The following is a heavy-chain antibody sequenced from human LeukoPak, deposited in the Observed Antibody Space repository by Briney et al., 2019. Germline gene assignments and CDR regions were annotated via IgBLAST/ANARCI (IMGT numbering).Heavy chain of an antibody. CDR3: ARGAAIVGGWPYYFDY. Sequence: GGSPRLSCVASGFTFDDYGMSWVRQAPGKGLEWVSGINWNGGSTGYADSVKGRFTISRDNAKNSLYLQMNSLRAEDTALYYCARGAAIVGGWPYYFDYWGQGTLVTVSS. J-gene: IGHJ4*02. CDR2: INWNGGST. D-gene: IGHD6-19*01. V-gene: IGHV3-20*04. CDR1: GFTFDDYG.